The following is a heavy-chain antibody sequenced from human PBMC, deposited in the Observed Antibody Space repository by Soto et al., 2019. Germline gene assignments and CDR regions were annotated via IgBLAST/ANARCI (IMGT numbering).Heavy chain of an antibody. CDR3: ARDSGKTPDY. CDR2: ISSSSSTT. CDR1: GFTFTDYY. J-gene: IGHJ4*02. V-gene: IGHV3-11*01. Sequence: QVQLVESGGDLVQPGGSLRLSCAASGFTFTDYYMTWIRQAPGKEPQWVAYISSSSSTTYYGDSVRGRFTVSRDNARNSLYLQMNSLRVEDTAVYYCARDSGKTPDYWGQGTLVTVSS.